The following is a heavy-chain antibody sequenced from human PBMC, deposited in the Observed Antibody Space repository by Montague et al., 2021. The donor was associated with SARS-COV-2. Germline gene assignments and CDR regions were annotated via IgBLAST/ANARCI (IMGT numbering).Heavy chain of an antibody. Sequence: SETLSLTCAFAGGSFRDYDWSWIRQPPGKRLEWIGYISYSGRPIYNPSLESRVSISVDTSKNQFSLRLRSVIAADTAVYYCAGRLPQYTSGWYFDQWGQGTLVAVSS. CDR1: GGSFRDYD. CDR3: AGRLPQYTSGWYFDQ. D-gene: IGHD6-19*01. CDR2: ISYSGRP. V-gene: IGHV4-59*08. J-gene: IGHJ4*02.